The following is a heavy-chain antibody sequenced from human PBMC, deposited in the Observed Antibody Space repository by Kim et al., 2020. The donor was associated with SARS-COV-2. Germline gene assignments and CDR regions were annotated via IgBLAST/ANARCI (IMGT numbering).Heavy chain of an antibody. Sequence: GGSLRLSCAASGFTVSSNYMSWVRQAPGKGLEWVSVIYSGGSTYYADSVKGRFTISRDNSKNTLYLQMNSLRAEDTAVYYCAIDFSPPHYYYYGMDVWGQGTTVTVSS. CDR3: AIDFSPPHYYYYGMDV. J-gene: IGHJ6*02. CDR2: IYSGGST. CDR1: GFTVSSNY. V-gene: IGHV3-66*01.